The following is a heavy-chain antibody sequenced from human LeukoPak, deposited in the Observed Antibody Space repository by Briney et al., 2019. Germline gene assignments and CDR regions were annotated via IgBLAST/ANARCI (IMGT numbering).Heavy chain of an antibody. Sequence: ASVRVSCKASGYTFTDCYMHWVRQAPGQGLEWMGWINPNSGGTKFAQKFQGRVAMTRDTSINTAYMELSRLTYDDMAVYYCAGLPRYNWNEPLDYWGQGTLVTVSS. D-gene: IGHD1-20*01. CDR1: GYTFTDCY. CDR3: AGLPRYNWNEPLDY. CDR2: INPNSGGT. J-gene: IGHJ4*02. V-gene: IGHV1-2*02.